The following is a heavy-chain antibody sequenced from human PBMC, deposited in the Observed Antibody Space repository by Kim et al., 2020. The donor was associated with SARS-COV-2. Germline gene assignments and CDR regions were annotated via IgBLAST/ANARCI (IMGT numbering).Heavy chain of an antibody. CDR3: ARVLNYYYGMDV. J-gene: IGHJ6*02. Sequence: NYNPSLKSRVTISVDKSKNQFSLKLSSVTAADTAGYYGARVLNYYYGMDVCGQGTTVTVSS. V-gene: IGHV4-4*02.